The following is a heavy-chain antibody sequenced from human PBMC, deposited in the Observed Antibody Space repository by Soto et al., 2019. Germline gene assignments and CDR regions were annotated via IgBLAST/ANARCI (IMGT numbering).Heavy chain of an antibody. Sequence: GESLKISCKGSGYSFTSYWIGWVRQLPGKGLEWMGIIYPGDSDTRYSPSFQGQVTISADKSVSTAYLQWSSLKASDPPMYYRPRLNAALGPPPDAFDIWGEGRMATVSS. V-gene: IGHV5-51*01. CDR2: IYPGDSDT. CDR1: GYSFTSYW. CDR3: PRLNAALGPPPDAFDI. J-gene: IGHJ3*02. D-gene: IGHD3-3*01.